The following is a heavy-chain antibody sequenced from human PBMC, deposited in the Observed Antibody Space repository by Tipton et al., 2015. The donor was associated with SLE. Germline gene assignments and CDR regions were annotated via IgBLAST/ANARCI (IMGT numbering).Heavy chain of an antibody. CDR2: IYHSGST. Sequence: TLSLTCVVSGGSISSNEWWSWVRQSPGKGLEWIGEIYHSGSTNYNPSLKSRVTISVDKSKNQFSLRLTSVTAADTAVYYCARGKISWAVFVVKNYFDSWGQGTLVTVSS. CDR1: GGSISSNEW. J-gene: IGHJ4*02. CDR3: ARGKISWAVFVVKNYFDS. V-gene: IGHV4-4*02. D-gene: IGHD2-21*01.